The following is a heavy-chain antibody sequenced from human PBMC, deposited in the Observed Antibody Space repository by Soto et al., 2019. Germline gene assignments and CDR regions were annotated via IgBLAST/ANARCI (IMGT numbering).Heavy chain of an antibody. CDR2: IKDDGGDE. V-gene: IGHV3-7*05. CDR1: GFTCSPYW. D-gene: IGHD6-19*01. CDR3: AGGSGCISDS. J-gene: IGHJ4*02. Sequence: EVQLVESGGGLVQHGGSLRLSCAASGFTCSPYWMSWVRQAPGKGLEWVSIIKDDGGDEQYLEGVRGRFTISRDNAKKSLYLAMTSLSVEDTAMYYCAGGSGCISDSWGQGNLVTVSS.